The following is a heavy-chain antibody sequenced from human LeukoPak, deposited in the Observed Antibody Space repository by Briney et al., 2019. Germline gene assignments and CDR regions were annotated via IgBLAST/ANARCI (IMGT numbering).Heavy chain of an antibody. CDR2: MSGSSTYI. J-gene: IGHJ6*03. CDR3: AREGGNYFYMDV. V-gene: IGHV3-21*01. CDR1: GFTFRSYS. Sequence: PGGSLRLSCTASGFTFRSYSMSWVRQAPGKGLEWISSMSGSSTYIYYGDSVGGRFTISRDNAKNSLHLQMNSLRADDAGVYYCAREGGNYFYMDVWGIGTTVTISS. D-gene: IGHD2-15*01.